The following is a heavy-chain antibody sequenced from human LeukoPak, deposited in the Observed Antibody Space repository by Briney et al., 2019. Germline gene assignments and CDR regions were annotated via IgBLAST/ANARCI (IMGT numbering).Heavy chain of an antibody. V-gene: IGHV4-30-4*01. CDR3: ARGPHPYMVTE. J-gene: IGHJ4*02. D-gene: IGHD2-21*02. Sequence: PSQTLSLTCNVSGGSNSSGDSYWSWIRQPTGKGLEWIGCIYYSGTTYYNPSLKSRVTMSVDTSKNEFSLKLSSVTAPDTAGYYCARGPHPYMVTEWGQGTLVTVSS. CDR1: GGSNSSGDSY. CDR2: IYYSGTT.